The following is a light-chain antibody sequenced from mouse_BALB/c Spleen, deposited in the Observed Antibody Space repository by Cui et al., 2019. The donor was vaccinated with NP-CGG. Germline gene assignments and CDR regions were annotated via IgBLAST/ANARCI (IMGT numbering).Light chain of an antibody. Sequence: VVTQGNALTTSPGETVTLTCRSSTGAVTTSNYANWVQEKPDHLFTGLIGGTNNRVPGVPARFSGSLIGDKAALTITGAQTEDEAIYFCALWYSNHWVFGGGTKLTVL. CDR2: GTN. CDR3: ALWYSNHWV. CDR1: TGAVTTSNY. V-gene: IGLV1*01. J-gene: IGLJ1*01.